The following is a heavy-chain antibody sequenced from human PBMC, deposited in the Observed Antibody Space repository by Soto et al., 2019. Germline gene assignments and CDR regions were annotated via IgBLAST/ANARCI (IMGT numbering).Heavy chain of an antibody. J-gene: IGHJ6*02. Sequence: PSETLSLTCAVSGGSISGYYWSWIRQPPGKGLELIGYIYYSGSTNYNPSLKSRVTISVDTSKNQFSLKLSSVTAADTAVYYCAREGYSSGYYYYYGMDVWGQGTTVTVSS. CDR3: AREGYSSGYYYYYGMDV. CDR1: GGSISGYY. D-gene: IGHD3-22*01. CDR2: IYYSGST. V-gene: IGHV4-59*01.